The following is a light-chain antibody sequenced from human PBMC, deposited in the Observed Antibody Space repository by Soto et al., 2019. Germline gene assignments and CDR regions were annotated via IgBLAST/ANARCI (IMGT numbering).Light chain of an antibody. CDR3: QQYHNWPIT. Sequence: EIVLTQSPGTLSLSPGERATLSCRASQSVSNNYLAWYQQKPGQAPRLLIYGASNRATGIPARFSGSGSGTEFTLTISSLQSEDFAVYYCQQYHNWPITFGQGTRLEI. CDR2: GAS. J-gene: IGKJ5*01. V-gene: IGKV3D-15*01. CDR1: QSVSNN.